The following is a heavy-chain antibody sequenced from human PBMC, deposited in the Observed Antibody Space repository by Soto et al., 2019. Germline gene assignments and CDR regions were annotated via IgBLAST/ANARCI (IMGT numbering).Heavy chain of an antibody. J-gene: IGHJ6*02. Sequence: GGSLRLSCAASGFTFSSDAMSWVRQAPGKVLEWVSAIIGSGGSTYYSDSVKGRLTISRDNSKNTLYLQMNSLRAEDTAVYYCAKEQLVPYYYYGMYXWGQGTTVTVS. V-gene: IGHV3-23*01. CDR2: IIGSGGST. D-gene: IGHD6-13*01. CDR1: GFTFSSDA. CDR3: AKEQLVPYYYYGMYX.